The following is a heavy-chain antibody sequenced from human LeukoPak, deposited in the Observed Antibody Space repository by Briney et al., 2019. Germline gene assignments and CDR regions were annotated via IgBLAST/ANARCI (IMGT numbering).Heavy chain of an antibody. CDR1: GFTFSNAW. J-gene: IGHJ4*02. Sequence: GGSLRLSCAASGFTFSNAWMSWVRQAPGKGLEWVGRIKSKTDGGTTDYAAPVKGRFTISRDDSKNTLYLQMNSLKTEDTAVYYCTTVFYGSSGYYYDYWGQGTLVTVSS. D-gene: IGHD3-22*01. V-gene: IGHV3-15*01. CDR2: IKSKTDGGTT. CDR3: TTVFYGSSGYYYDY.